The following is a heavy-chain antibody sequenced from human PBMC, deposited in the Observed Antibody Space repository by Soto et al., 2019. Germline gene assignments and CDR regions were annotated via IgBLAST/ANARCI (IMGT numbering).Heavy chain of an antibody. J-gene: IGHJ6*02. V-gene: IGHV1-69*19. D-gene: IGHD3-22*01. CDR2: TIPMFGTP. CDR3: ARPLRDRNYYYGMAV. CDR1: GGTFSKYA. Sequence: QVQLVQSGAEIQQPGASVRVSCNASGGTFSKYAFSWVRQAPGQGLEWLGGTIPMFGTPNYAQKFQGRVAISADESTATVYMELSSLRSEDTSVYFCARPLRDRNYYYGMAVWGQGTTVTVSS.